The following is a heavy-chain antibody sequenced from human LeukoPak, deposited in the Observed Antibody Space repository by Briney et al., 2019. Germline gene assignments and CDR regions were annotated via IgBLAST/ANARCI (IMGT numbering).Heavy chain of an antibody. CDR1: GYSFTSYW. CDR2: FYPGDSDT. V-gene: IGHV5-51*01. D-gene: IGHD3-22*01. J-gene: IGHJ6*03. CDR3: ARHGGDYYDSSGYHHYYYYYMDV. Sequence: GESLKISCKGSGYSFTSYWDGWVRQMPGKGLEWMGIFYPGDSDTRYSPSFQGQFTISADKSISTAYLQWSSLKASDTAMYYCARHGGDYYDSSGYHHYYYYYMDVWGKGTTVTVSS.